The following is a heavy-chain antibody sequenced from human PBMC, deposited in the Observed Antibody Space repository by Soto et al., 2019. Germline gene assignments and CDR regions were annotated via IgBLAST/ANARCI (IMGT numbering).Heavy chain of an antibody. D-gene: IGHD4-17*01. V-gene: IGHV1-3*01. CDR1: GYTFTSYA. CDR2: INAGNGNT. J-gene: IGHJ6*03. Sequence: GASVKVSCKASGYTFTSYAMHWVRQAPGQRLEWMGWINAGNGNTKYSQKFQGRVTITRDTSASTAYMELSSLRSEDTAVYYCARDYFLSAGDYVYYYYMDVWGKGTTVTVSS. CDR3: ARDYFLSAGDYVYYYYMDV.